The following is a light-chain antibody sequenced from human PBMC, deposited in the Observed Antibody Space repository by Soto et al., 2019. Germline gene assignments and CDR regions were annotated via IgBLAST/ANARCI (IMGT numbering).Light chain of an antibody. V-gene: IGKV3-20*01. Sequence: NVLTQSPGSLSLSPGERATLSCRARQSVSGNYFAWYQQKPGQTPRLLIYLASSRANGIPDRFRGSGSGTDFTLSISRLEPEDSAVYYCHQYGDAPQTFGQGTKLEIK. CDR3: HQYGDAPQT. CDR1: QSVSGNY. CDR2: LAS. J-gene: IGKJ2*01.